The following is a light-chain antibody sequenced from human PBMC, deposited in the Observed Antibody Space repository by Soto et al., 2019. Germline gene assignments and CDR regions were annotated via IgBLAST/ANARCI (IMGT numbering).Light chain of an antibody. V-gene: IGKV3-11*01. Sequence: EIVLTQSPATLSSSPGERATLSCRASQSIDTYLAWYQQKPGQAPRLLIYDASDRATGIPARFSGSGSGTAFTLTISGLEPEDFALYYCQQRHNCPLTFGGGTKVDIE. CDR1: QSIDTY. CDR3: QQRHNCPLT. J-gene: IGKJ4*01. CDR2: DAS.